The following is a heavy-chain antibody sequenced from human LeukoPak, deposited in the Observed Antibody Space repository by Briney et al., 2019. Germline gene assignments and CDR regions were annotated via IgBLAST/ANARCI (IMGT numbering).Heavy chain of an antibody. CDR2: ISYDGSNK. D-gene: IGHD2-15*01. CDR3: AKEYCSGGSCLIYFDY. Sequence: PGRSLRLSCAVSGLTFCSYAMHWVRQAPGKGLGWVAVISYDGSNKYYADSVKGRFTISRDNSKNTLYLQMNSLRAEDTAVYYCAKEYCSGGSCLIYFDYWGQGTLVTVSS. V-gene: IGHV3-30-3*01. CDR1: GLTFCSYA. J-gene: IGHJ4*02.